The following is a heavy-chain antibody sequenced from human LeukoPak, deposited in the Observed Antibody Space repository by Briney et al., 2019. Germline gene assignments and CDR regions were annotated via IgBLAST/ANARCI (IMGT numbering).Heavy chain of an antibody. CDR3: ARVNYYDSSGHLDY. V-gene: IGHV1-18*01. Sequence: ASVKVSCKASGYTFTSYGINWVRQAPGQGLEWMGWISAYNGNTNYAQKLQGRVTMTTDTSTSTAYMELRSLRSDDTAVYYCARVNYYDSSGHLDYWGQGTLVTVSS. CDR2: ISAYNGNT. D-gene: IGHD3-22*01. J-gene: IGHJ4*02. CDR1: GYTFTSYG.